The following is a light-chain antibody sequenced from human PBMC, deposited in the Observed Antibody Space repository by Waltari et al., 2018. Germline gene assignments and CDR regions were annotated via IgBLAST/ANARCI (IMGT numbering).Light chain of an antibody. CDR2: DVT. V-gene: IGLV2-14*03. CDR3: SSYTSSGTGVL. J-gene: IGLJ2*01. Sequence: QSALTQPASVSGSPGQSITISCTGTSSDVGGYNYVSWYQQHPGKAHKLMIYDVTTRPCVGSKRFSGSKSGNPASLTISVLQAEDETDYYCSSYTSSGTGVLFGGGTKLSVL. CDR1: SSDVGGYNY.